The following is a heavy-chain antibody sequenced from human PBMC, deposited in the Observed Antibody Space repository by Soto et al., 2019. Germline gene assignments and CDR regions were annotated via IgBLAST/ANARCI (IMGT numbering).Heavy chain of an antibody. CDR2: ISGSGGST. CDR1: GFTFSSYA. V-gene: IGHV3-23*01. CDR3: AKDEREKKQLVGRWFDP. D-gene: IGHD6-13*01. J-gene: IGHJ5*02. Sequence: PWGSLRLSCAASGFTFSSYALSWVRQAPGKGLEWVSAISGSGGSTYYADSVKGRFTISRDNSKNTLYLQMNSLRAEDTAVYYCAKDEREKKQLVGRWFDPWGQGTLVTVSS.